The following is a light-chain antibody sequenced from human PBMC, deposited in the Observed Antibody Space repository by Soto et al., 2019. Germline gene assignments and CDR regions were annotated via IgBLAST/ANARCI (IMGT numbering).Light chain of an antibody. Sequence: QAVLTQPPSVSGAPGQTVSISCTGSSSNIGAGYDVHWYQQLPGTAPKLLIYNTNNRPSGVPARFSGSKSGSSASLAITGLLAEDEADYHCQSYDTSLPWVFGGGTKLTVL. CDR2: NTN. J-gene: IGLJ3*02. CDR1: SSNIGAGYD. CDR3: QSYDTSLPWV. V-gene: IGLV1-40*01.